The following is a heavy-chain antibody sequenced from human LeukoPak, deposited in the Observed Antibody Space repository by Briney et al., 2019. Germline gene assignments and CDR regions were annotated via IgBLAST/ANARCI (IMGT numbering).Heavy chain of an antibody. CDR3: ARRIRQDEY. J-gene: IGHJ4*02. CDR1: GYTFTSYD. Sequence: ASVKVSCKASGYTFTSYDINWVRQATGQGLEWMGYMNPNSGTTVYAQKFQGRVTMTRNTSISTAYMELSSLRSEDTAIYYCARRIRQDEYWGQGTLVAVSS. D-gene: IGHD5-18*01. V-gene: IGHV1-8*01. CDR2: MNPNSGTT.